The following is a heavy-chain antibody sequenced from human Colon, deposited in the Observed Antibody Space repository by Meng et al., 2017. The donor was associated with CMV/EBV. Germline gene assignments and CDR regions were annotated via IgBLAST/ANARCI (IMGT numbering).Heavy chain of an antibody. CDR3: ARDDGDY. Sequence: LRLSCAASGITFSGSWMRWVRQAAGKGLEWVASIDQDGSAAFYGDSVKGRFTISRDNARNSVYLQMNSLRAEDTALYYCARDDGDYTGQGTLVTVSS. D-gene: IGHD5-24*01. J-gene: IGHJ4*02. CDR1: GITFSGSW. CDR2: IDQDGSAA. V-gene: IGHV3-7*01.